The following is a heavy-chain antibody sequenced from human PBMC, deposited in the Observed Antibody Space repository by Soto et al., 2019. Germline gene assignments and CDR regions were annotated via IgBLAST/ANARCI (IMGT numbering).Heavy chain of an antibody. V-gene: IGHV1-69*13. CDR1: GGTFSSYA. Sequence: GASVKVSCKASGGTFSSYAISWVRQAPGQGLEWMGGIIPIFGTANYAQKFQGRVTITADESTSTAYMELSSLRSEDTAVYYCARDYYDSSGYPLGAFDIWGQGTMVTVSS. CDR3: ARDYYDSSGYPLGAFDI. D-gene: IGHD3-22*01. J-gene: IGHJ3*02. CDR2: IIPIFGTA.